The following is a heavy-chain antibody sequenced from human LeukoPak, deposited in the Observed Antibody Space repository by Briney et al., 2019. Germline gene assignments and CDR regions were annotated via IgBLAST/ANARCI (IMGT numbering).Heavy chain of an antibody. CDR2: IYYSGST. V-gene: IGHV4-39*01. J-gene: IGHJ4*02. CDR3: AITSSGWYAPFDY. CDR1: GGSISSSSCY. Sequence: SETLSLTCTVSGGSISSSSCYWGWIRQPPGKGLEWIGSIYYSGSTYYNPSLKSRVTISVDTSKNQFSLKLSSVTAADTALYYCAITSSGWYAPFDYWGQGPLVTVSS. D-gene: IGHD6-19*01.